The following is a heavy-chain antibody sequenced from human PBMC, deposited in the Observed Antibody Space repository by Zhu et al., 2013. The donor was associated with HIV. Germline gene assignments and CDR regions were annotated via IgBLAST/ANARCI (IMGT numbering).Heavy chain of an antibody. J-gene: IGHJ4*02. D-gene: IGHD6-25*01. CDR2: ITPALYT. CDR3: AREPSGGSLYFDY. V-gene: IGHV1-46*01. CDR1: HTRSATP. Sequence: QVQLVQSGAEVREPGASVKVPARHLHTRSATPLYTGCDRPLDKGLEWIGIITPALYTNYAQNFQGRATVTRDTSTNTVYLEVSSLTSGDTAIYYCAREPSGGSLYFDYWGPGTLVAVSS.